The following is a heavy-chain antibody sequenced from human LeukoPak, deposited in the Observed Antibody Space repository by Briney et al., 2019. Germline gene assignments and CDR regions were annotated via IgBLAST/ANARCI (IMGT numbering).Heavy chain of an antibody. Sequence: GGSLRLSCGASGFIFSSYDLHWVRQAPGKGLEWVSGIGTAGDTYYPGSVRGRFTISRENAKNSLHLQMNSLRVGDTAVYYCARGNGPNHYGLDVWGQGTTVTVSS. D-gene: IGHD2-8*01. CDR2: IGTAGDT. V-gene: IGHV3-13*04. J-gene: IGHJ6*02. CDR1: GFIFSSYD. CDR3: ARGNGPNHYGLDV.